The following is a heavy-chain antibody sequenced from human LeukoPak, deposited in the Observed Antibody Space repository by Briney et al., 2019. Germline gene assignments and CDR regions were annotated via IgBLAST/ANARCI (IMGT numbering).Heavy chain of an antibody. CDR2: INPNSGGT. Sequence: ASVKVSCKASGYTFTGYYMHWVRQAPGQGLEWMGWINPNSGGTNYAQKFQGRVTMTRDTSISTAYMELSRLRSDDTAVYYCARGRQDYYDSSGYYLGIDYWGQGTLVTVSS. J-gene: IGHJ4*02. CDR1: GYTFTGYY. D-gene: IGHD3-22*01. CDR3: ARGRQDYYDSSGYYLGIDY. V-gene: IGHV1-2*02.